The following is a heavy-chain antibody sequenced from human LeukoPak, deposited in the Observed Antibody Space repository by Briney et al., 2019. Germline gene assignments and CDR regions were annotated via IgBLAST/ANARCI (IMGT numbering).Heavy chain of an antibody. CDR2: ISYDGSNK. CDR3: AREYYDFWSGYLSGDYYGMDV. V-gene: IGHV3-30-3*01. CDR1: GFTFSSYA. J-gene: IGHJ6*02. Sequence: GGSLRLSCAASGFTFSSYAMDWVRQAPGKGLEWVAVISYDGSNKYYADSVKGRFTISRDNSKNTLYLQMNSLRAEDTAVYYCAREYYDFWSGYLSGDYYGMDVWGQGTTVTVSS. D-gene: IGHD3-3*01.